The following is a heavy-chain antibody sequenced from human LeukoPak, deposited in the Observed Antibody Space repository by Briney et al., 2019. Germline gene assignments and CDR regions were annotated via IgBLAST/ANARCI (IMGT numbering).Heavy chain of an antibody. CDR2: VFQLQTVRT. J-gene: IGHJ4*02. D-gene: IGHD2-8*01. CDR1: GSSITSTYY. Sequence: SETLSLTCTVSGSSITSTYYWAWFRQPPGKGLEWIATVFQLQTVRTFYNPSLESRVTMSLDTSQNQFSLILTSVTAADTALYFCARVLHAPKFIDSWGQGTLVTVSS. CDR3: ARVLHAPKFIDS. V-gene: IGHV4-38-2*02.